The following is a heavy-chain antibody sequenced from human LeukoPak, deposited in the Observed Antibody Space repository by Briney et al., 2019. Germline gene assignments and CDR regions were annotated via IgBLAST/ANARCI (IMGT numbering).Heavy chain of an antibody. CDR3: ARGPYCGGDCYFAY. D-gene: IGHD2-21*01. Sequence: SETLSLTCTVSGGSISSYDWSWIRQPAGKGLEWIGRIYISGNTYYNSSLKSRVTMSVDTSKNQLSLKLSSVSAADTAVYYCARGPYCGGDCYFAYWGQGTLVTVSS. CDR2: IYISGNT. CDR1: GGSISSYD. V-gene: IGHV4-4*07. J-gene: IGHJ4*02.